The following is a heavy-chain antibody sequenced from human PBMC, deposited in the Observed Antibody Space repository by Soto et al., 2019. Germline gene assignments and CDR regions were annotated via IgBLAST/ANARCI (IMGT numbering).Heavy chain of an antibody. CDR3: AREAKRYCSSTSCPYGMDV. V-gene: IGHV4-30-4*01. J-gene: IGHJ6*02. CDR2: IYYSGST. CDR1: GGPISSGDYY. Sequence: SETLSLTCTVSGGPISSGDYYWSWIRQPPGKGLEWIGYIYYSGSTYYNPSLKSRVTISVDTSKNQFSLKLSSVTAADTAVYYCAREAKRYCSSTSCPYGMDVWGQGTTVTVSS. D-gene: IGHD2-2*01.